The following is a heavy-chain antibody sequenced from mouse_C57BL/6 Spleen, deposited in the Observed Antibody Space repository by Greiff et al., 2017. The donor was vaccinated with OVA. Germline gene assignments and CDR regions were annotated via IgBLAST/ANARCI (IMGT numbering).Heavy chain of an antibody. D-gene: IGHD2-4*01. CDR1: GYTFTDYE. CDR2: IDPETGGT. V-gene: IGHV1-15*01. J-gene: IGHJ2*01. CDR3: TRGGTNYDYPYYFDY. Sequence: SGAELVRPGASVTLSCKASGYTFTDYEMHWVKQTPVHGLEWIGAIDPETGGTAYNQKFKGKAILTADKSSSTAYMELRSLTSEDSAVYYCTRGGTNYDYPYYFDYWGQGTTLTVSS.